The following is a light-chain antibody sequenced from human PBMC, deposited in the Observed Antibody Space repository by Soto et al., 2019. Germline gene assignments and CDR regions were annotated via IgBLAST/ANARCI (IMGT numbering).Light chain of an antibody. CDR2: GTS. V-gene: IGKV3-20*01. CDR1: QSVSSSY. Sequence: EIVLTQSPGAVSLSPGESATLYCRASQSVSSSYLAWYQQKAGQAPRLLIYGTSSRATGTPDRFSGSGSGTDFTLTISRPEPEDFAVYYCQQYGTSPWTFGQGTKVAIK. CDR3: QQYGTSPWT. J-gene: IGKJ1*01.